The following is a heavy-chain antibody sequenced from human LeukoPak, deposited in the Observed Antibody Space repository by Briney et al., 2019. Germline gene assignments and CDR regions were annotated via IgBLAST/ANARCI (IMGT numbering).Heavy chain of an antibody. J-gene: IGHJ4*02. CDR2: IIPTFGTA. D-gene: IGHD3-3*01. Sequence: SVKVSCKASGGTFSSYAISWVRQAPGQGLEWMGGIIPTFGTANYAQKFQGRVTITADESTSTAYMELSSLRSEDTAVYYCARSITIFGVSKGFDYWGQGTLVTVSS. CDR3: ARSITIFGVSKGFDY. CDR1: GGTFSSYA. V-gene: IGHV1-69*01.